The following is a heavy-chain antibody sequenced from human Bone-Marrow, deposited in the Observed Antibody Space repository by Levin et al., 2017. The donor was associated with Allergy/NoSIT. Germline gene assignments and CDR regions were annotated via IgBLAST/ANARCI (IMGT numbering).Heavy chain of an antibody. V-gene: IGHV4-39*01. D-gene: IGHD1-26*01. Sequence: KASETLSLTCTVSGGSISSSNYYWGWIRQPPGKGLEWIGSIYHSGSTNYISSLKSRLNISVDTSKNQFSLKLTSVTAADTAVYYCTRRLLIMGGTYFDHWGQGTLVTVSS. J-gene: IGHJ4*02. CDR3: TRRLLIMGGTYFDH. CDR1: GGSISSSNYY. CDR2: IYHSGST.